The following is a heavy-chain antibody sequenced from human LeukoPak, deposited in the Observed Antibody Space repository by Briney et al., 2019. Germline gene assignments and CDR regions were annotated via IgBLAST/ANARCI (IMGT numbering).Heavy chain of an antibody. V-gene: IGHV4-59*01. D-gene: IGHD3-22*01. CDR2: INHSGST. CDR1: GGSISSYY. J-gene: IGHJ5*02. Sequence: SETLSLTCTVSGGSISSYYWSWIRQPPGKGLEWIGYINHSGSTSYNPSLKSRVTISVDTSKNQFSLKLSSVTAADTAVYYCARSYYGDSSGKAVWFVPWGRGTLVTVSS. CDR3: ARSYYGDSSGKAVWFVP.